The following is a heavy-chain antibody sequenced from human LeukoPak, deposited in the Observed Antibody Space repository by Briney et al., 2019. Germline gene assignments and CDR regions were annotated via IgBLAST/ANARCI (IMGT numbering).Heavy chain of an antibody. D-gene: IGHD1-26*01. CDR3: AKGGGVEHLKYYYYYMDV. CDR2: ISGSGGST. V-gene: IGHV3-23*01. J-gene: IGHJ6*03. CDR1: GFTFSSYA. Sequence: GGSLRLSCAASGFTFSSYAMSWVRQAPRKGLEWVSAISGSGGSTYYADSVKGRFTISRDNSKNTLYLQMNSLRAEDTAVYYCAKGGGVEHLKYYYYYMDVWGKGTTVTVSS.